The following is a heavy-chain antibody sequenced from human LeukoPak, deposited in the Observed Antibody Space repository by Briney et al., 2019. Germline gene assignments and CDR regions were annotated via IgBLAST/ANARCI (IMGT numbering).Heavy chain of an antibody. J-gene: IGHJ6*03. CDR3: ARGYHYYYMDV. CDR1: GFTFSSYS. V-gene: IGHV3-21*01. CDR2: ITSSNNYI. Sequence: GGSPRLSCAASGFTFSSYSMNWVRQAPGKGLEWVSSITSSNNYIYYGDSVKGRFTISGDNTKNSLYLQMNSLRAEDTAVYYCARGYHYYYMDVWGKGTTVTISS.